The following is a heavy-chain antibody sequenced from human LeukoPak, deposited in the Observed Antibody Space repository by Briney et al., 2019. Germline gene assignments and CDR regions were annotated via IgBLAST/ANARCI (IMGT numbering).Heavy chain of an antibody. D-gene: IGHD2-2*01. V-gene: IGHV4-61*02. CDR2: IYTSGSV. Sequence: SETLSLTCTVSGGSITSGGYSWNWIRQPAGKGLEWIGRIYTSGSVNHNPSLKSRVTFSVDTSKNHFSLNLISVTAADTAIYYCARTLMPSIHEAFHIWGQGTTVTVSS. CDR1: GGSITSGGYS. CDR3: ARTLMPSIHEAFHI. J-gene: IGHJ3*02.